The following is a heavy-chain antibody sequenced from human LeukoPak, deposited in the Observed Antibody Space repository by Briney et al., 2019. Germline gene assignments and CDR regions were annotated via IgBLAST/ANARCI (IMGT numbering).Heavy chain of an antibody. V-gene: IGHV3-21*01. D-gene: IGHD6-19*01. CDR3: ARDPNSSGWYSDFDY. CDR1: GFSFDTHS. J-gene: IGHJ4*02. Sequence: PGGSLRLSCAASGFSFDTHSMNWVRQSPGKALEWVSSISSESSYIHYADAVKGRFTISRDNAKNSLYLQMNSLRAEDTAVYYCARDPNSSGWYSDFDYWGQGTLVTVSS. CDR2: ISSESSYI.